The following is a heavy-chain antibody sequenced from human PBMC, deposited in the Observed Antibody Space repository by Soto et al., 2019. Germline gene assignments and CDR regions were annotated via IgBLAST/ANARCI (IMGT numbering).Heavy chain of an antibody. CDR2: IKQDGSEK. CDR1: GFTFSSYW. J-gene: IGHJ6*02. CDR3: ARDGSGWYSAYYYGMDV. D-gene: IGHD6-19*01. Sequence: EVQLVESGGGLVQPGGSLRLSCAASGFTFSSYWMSWVRQAPGKGLEWVANIKQDGSEKYYVDSVKGRFTISRDNAKNSLYLQMNSLRAEDTAVYYCARDGSGWYSAYYYGMDVWGPGTTVTVSS. V-gene: IGHV3-7*04.